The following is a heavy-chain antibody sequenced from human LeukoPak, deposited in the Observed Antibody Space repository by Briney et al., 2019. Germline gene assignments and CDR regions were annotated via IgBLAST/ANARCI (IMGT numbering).Heavy chain of an antibody. J-gene: IGHJ4*02. Sequence: SEALSLTCTTSGAPISRFYWSWVRQPPGKGLEWIGNIYNGVPTFFNPSLKSRVTLSVDTSKTQFSLQLASVTAADTAVYYCVQTTGWPGFDYWGQGILVTVSS. CDR1: GAPISRFY. CDR3: VQTTGWPGFDY. V-gene: IGHV4-4*09. CDR2: IYNGVPT. D-gene: IGHD6-19*01.